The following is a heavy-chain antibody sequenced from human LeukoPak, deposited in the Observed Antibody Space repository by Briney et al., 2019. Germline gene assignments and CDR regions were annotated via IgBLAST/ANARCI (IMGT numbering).Heavy chain of an antibody. CDR1: GFTFDDYA. D-gene: IGHD3-9*01. Sequence: PGGSLRLSCAASGFTFDDYAMSWVRQGPGKGLEWVSGISWIGSSTGHADSVKGRFTISRDNARNSLYLQMNSLRAEDTAFYYCARVLRHFDWSPFDYWGQGIPVTVSS. CDR3: ARVLRHFDWSPFDY. J-gene: IGHJ4*02. V-gene: IGHV3-20*04. CDR2: ISWIGSST.